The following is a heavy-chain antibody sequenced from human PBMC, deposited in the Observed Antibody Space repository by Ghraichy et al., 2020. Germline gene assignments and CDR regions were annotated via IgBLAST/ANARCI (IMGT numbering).Heavy chain of an antibody. CDR1: GFTFDDYA. CDR2: ISWNSGSI. D-gene: IGHD6-13*01. V-gene: IGHV3-9*01. CDR3: AKDVEAAADPGGNYYYGMDV. Sequence: LTCAASGFTFDDYAMHWVRQAPGKGLEWVSGISWNSGSIGYADSVKGRFTISRDNAKNSLYLQMNSLRAEDTALYYCAKDVEAAADPGGNYYYGMDVWGQGTTVTVSS. J-gene: IGHJ6*02.